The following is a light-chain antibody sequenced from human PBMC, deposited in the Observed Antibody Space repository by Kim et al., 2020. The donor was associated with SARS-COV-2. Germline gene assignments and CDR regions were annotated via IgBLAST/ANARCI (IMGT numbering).Light chain of an antibody. Sequence: SPGERATLSCRASHSVTRGYLAWYQQKPGQAPRLLIYHATNRATGIPDRFSGSGAGTDFTLTISSLKPEDFAVYYCQHYGSLPLTFAGGTKVDIK. CDR3: QHYGSLPLT. CDR2: HAT. CDR1: HSVTRGY. V-gene: IGKV3-20*01. J-gene: IGKJ4*01.